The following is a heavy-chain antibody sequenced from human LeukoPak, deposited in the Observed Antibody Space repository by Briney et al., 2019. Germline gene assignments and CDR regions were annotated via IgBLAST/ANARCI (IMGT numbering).Heavy chain of an antibody. CDR3: ARGGALDI. CDR2: ISSSSSTI. V-gene: IGHV3-48*04. Sequence: PGGSLRLSCAASGFTFSSYSMNWVRQAPGKGLEWVSYISSSSSTIYYADSVKGRFTTSRDNAKNSLYLQMNSLRAEDTAVYYCARGGALDIWGQGTMVTVSS. CDR1: GFTFSSYS. D-gene: IGHD1-26*01. J-gene: IGHJ3*02.